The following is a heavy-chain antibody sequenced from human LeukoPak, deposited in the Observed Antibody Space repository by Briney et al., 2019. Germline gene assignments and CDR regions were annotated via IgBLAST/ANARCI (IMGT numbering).Heavy chain of an antibody. D-gene: IGHD6-19*01. CDR2: ISGSGDST. J-gene: IGHJ4*02. CDR3: ARDSSGWLYYFDY. Sequence: GGSLRLSCGASRFTFSNYGMSWVRQAPGKGLEWVSAISGSGDSTYYADSVKGRFTISRDNSKNTLYLQMNSLRAEDTAVYYCARDSSGWLYYFDYWGQGTLVTVSS. CDR1: RFTFSNYG. V-gene: IGHV3-23*01.